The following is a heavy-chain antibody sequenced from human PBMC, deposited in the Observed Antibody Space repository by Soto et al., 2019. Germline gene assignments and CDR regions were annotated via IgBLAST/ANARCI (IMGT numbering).Heavy chain of an antibody. J-gene: IGHJ4*02. CDR3: ARDFCIGSDCYMPFDN. D-gene: IGHD2-21*02. CDR1: GFTFSASV. Sequence: QVQLVESGGGVVQPGKSLRLSCATSGFTFSASVIHWVRQAPGKGLEWVAVIWYDESEKYGDSVKGRFTISRDKSQKMVHLQMHNLRAEDTAVYYCARDFCIGSDCYMPFDNWGQGTQVTVSS. CDR2: IWYDESEK. V-gene: IGHV3-33*01.